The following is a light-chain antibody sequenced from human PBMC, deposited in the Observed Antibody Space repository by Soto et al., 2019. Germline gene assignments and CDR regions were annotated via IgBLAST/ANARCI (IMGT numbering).Light chain of an antibody. CDR1: YSNIGAGYE. Sequence: QSVLTQPPSVSGAPGQRVTISCTGSYSNIGAGYEVHWYQQLPGTAPKLLVSGHNNRPSGVPDRFSGSKSGSSASLAISGLQSEDEADYYCAAWDDRLNGWVFGGGTKLTVL. V-gene: IGLV1-40*01. CDR3: AAWDDRLNGWV. CDR2: GHN. J-gene: IGLJ3*02.